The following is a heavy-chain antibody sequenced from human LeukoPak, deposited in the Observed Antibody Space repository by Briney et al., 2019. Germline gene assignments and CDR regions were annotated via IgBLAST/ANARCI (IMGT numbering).Heavy chain of an antibody. CDR3: AIDPRGSSWYQSPEYNGMDV. J-gene: IGHJ6*02. V-gene: IGHV3-30*02. Sequence: GGSLRLSCAASGFTFSSYSMHWVRQAPGKGLEWVAFIRYDGSNKYYADSVKGRFTISRDNSKNTLYLQMNSLRAEDTAVYYCAIDPRGSSWYQSPEYNGMDVWGQGTTVTVSS. CDR1: GFTFSSYS. CDR2: IRYDGSNK. D-gene: IGHD6-13*01.